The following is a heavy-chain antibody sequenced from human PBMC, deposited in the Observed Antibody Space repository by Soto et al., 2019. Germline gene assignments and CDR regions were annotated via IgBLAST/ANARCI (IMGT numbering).Heavy chain of an antibody. D-gene: IGHD2-15*01. CDR1: GGTFSSYT. V-gene: IGHV1-69*08. Sequence: QVQLVQSGAEVKKPGSSVKVSCKASGGTFSSYTISWVRQAPGQGLEWMGRIIPILGIANYAQKFQGRVTITADKSTSTAYMELSSLRSEDTAVYYCAREDIVVVVAATPGFDHWGQGTLVTVSS. CDR2: IIPILGIA. CDR3: AREDIVVVVAATPGFDH. J-gene: IGHJ5*02.